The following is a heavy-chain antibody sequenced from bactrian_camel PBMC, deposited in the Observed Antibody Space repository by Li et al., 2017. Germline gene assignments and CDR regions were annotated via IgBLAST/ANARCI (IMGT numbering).Heavy chain of an antibody. CDR1: GDAYSHNE. Sequence: HVQLVESGGGSVQVGGSLKLSCVASGDAYSHNEMGWFRQAPGKEREGVAAIDSDGSANYADSVKGRFTISQDHSKNTVYLQMNSLKSEDTALYYCAAGKLGGAPYNGGYYFRLIYWGQGTQVTVS. CDR3: AAGKLGGAPYNGGYYFRLIY. J-gene: IGHJ4*01. CDR2: IDSDGSA. V-gene: IGHV3S53*01. D-gene: IGHD2*01.